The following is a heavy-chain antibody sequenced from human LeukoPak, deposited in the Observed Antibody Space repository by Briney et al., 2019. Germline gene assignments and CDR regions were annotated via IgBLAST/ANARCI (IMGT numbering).Heavy chain of an antibody. V-gene: IGHV3-74*01. CDR2: INSDGSGT. Sequence: PGGSLRLSCAASGFTFSSYWMHWVRQPPGKGLVWVSRINSDGSGTSYADSVKGRFTISRDNPKNTLYLQMNSLRAEDTAVYYCAREDLGVVIINYYGMDVWGQGTTVTVSS. CDR3: AREDLGVVIINYYGMDV. D-gene: IGHD3-3*01. J-gene: IGHJ6*02. CDR1: GFTFSSYW.